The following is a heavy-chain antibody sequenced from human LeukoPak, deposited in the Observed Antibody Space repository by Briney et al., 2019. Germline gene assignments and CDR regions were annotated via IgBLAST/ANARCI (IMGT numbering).Heavy chain of an antibody. CDR3: ARLWFGEFLYYYYMDV. J-gene: IGHJ6*03. CDR1: GFTFSSYS. D-gene: IGHD3-10*01. V-gene: IGHV3-48*04. CDR2: ISSSSSTI. Sequence: GGSLRLSCAASGFTFSSYSMNWVRQAPGKGLEWVSYISSSSSTIYYADSVKGRSTISRDNAKNSLYLQMNSLRAEDTAVYYCARLWFGEFLYYYYMDVWGKGTTVTVSS.